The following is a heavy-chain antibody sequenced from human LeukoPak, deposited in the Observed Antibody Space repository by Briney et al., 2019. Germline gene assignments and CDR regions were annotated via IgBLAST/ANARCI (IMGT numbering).Heavy chain of an antibody. J-gene: IGHJ4*02. CDR2: IFYSGST. V-gene: IGHV4-39*01. CDR1: GGSISSSGYY. Sequence: SETLSLTCTVSGGSISSSGYYWGWIRQPPGKGMEWIASIFYSGSTHYNPSLKSRVTISGDTSKNQFSLKVSSVTAADTAVYYCARLTHGRTGEFDYWGQGTLVTVSS. CDR3: ARLTHGRTGEFDY. D-gene: IGHD7-27*01.